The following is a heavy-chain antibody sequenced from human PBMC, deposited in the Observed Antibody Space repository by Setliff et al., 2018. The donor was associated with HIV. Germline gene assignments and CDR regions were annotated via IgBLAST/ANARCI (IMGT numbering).Heavy chain of an antibody. CDR1: GGSISSYY. CDR2: IYYSGTT. J-gene: IGHJ4*02. V-gene: IGHV4-59*08. Sequence: SETLSLTCTVSGGSISSYYWSWIRQPPGRGLEWIGYIYYSGTTNYNPSLKSRVTISVDTSKNQVSLKLSSVTAADTALYYCAGFPLSSSWYFYWGQGTLVTVSS. CDR3: AGFPLSSSWYFY. D-gene: IGHD6-13*01.